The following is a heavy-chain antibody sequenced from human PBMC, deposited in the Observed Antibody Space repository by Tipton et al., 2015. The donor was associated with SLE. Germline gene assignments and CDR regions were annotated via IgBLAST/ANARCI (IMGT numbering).Heavy chain of an antibody. V-gene: IGHV4-59*12. D-gene: IGHD3-16*01. Sequence: TLSLTCTVSGGSISNYYWSWIRQPPGKGLEWIGYIYYSGSTYYNPSLKSRVTISVDTSKNQFSLKLSSVTAADTAVYYCAWGPLPFDYWGQGTLVTVSS. CDR2: IYYSGST. CDR1: GGSISNYY. CDR3: AWGPLPFDY. J-gene: IGHJ4*02.